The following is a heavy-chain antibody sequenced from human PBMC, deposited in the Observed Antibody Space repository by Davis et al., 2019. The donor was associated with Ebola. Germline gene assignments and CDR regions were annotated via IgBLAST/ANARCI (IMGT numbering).Heavy chain of an antibody. CDR3: ARTVVPAAMLFYYYYGMDV. CDR2: INAGNGNT. J-gene: IGHJ6*04. V-gene: IGHV1-3*01. CDR1: GYTFTSYA. D-gene: IGHD2-2*01. Sequence: AASVKVSCKASGYTFTSYAMHWVRRAPGQRLEWMGWINAGNGNTKYSQKFQGRVTMTEDTSTYTGYMVLTGLRYEDTAVYYCARTVVPAAMLFYYYYGMDVWGKGTTVTVSS.